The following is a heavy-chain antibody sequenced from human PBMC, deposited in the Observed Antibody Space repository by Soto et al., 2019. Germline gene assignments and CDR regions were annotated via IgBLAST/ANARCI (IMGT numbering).Heavy chain of an antibody. Sequence: ASVKVSCKTSGYTFTSFGISWVRQAPGQGLEWIGWFNTYNDKRKYSQKLQGRVSMTTETSTNTVYMELRSLTSDDTAVYYCVRDRIVEVPDGHDNFDFWGQGTMVTVSS. CDR2: FNTYNDKR. J-gene: IGHJ3*01. CDR1: GYTFTSFG. V-gene: IGHV1-18*01. D-gene: IGHD2-2*01. CDR3: VRDRIVEVPDGHDNFDF.